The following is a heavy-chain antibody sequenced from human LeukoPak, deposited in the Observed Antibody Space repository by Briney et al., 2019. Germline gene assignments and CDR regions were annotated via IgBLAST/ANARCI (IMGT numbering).Heavy chain of an antibody. D-gene: IGHD6-19*01. J-gene: IGHJ4*02. CDR3: AKSPDVAGTGRFDY. Sequence: PGGSLRLSCAASGFTFSSYEMNWVRQAPGKGLEWVSYISSSGNTIYYADSVKGRFSISRDDSKNTLYLQMNSLRAEDTAVYYCAKSPDVAGTGRFDYWGQGTLVTVSS. CDR2: ISSSGNTI. CDR1: GFTFSSYE. V-gene: IGHV3-48*03.